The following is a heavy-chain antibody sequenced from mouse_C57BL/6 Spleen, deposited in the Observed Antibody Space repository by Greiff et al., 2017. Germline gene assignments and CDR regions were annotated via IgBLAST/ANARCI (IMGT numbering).Heavy chain of an antibody. J-gene: IGHJ3*01. D-gene: IGHD2-4*01. Sequence: EVKLVESGGGLVKPGGSLKLSCAASGFTFSDYGMHWVRQAPEKGLEWVAYISSGSRTIYYADTVKGRFTISRDNAKNTLFLQMTSLRSEDTAMYYCARPDYEYGDWVAYWGQGTLVAVSA. CDR3: ARPDYEYGDWVAY. V-gene: IGHV5-17*01. CDR2: ISSGSRTI. CDR1: GFTFSDYG.